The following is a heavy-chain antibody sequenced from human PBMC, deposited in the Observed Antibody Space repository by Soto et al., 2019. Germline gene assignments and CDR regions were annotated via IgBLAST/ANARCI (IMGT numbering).Heavy chain of an antibody. J-gene: IGHJ6*02. CDR1: GGTFSSYA. V-gene: IGHV1-69*06. D-gene: IGHD6-6*01. CDR2: IIPIFGTA. CDR3: ARDGDSSSSSGMDV. Sequence: ASVKVSCKASGGTFSSYAISWVRQAPGQGLEWMGGIIPIFGTANYAQKFQGRVTITADKSTSTAYMELSSLRSEDTAVYYCARDGDSSSSSGMDVWGQGTTVTVS.